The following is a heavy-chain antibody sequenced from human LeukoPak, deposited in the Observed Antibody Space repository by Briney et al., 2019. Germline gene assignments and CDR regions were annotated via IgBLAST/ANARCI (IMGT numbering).Heavy chain of an antibody. Sequence: KASETLSLTCTVSGGSISSYYWSWIRQPPGKGLEWIGYIYYSGSTNYNPSLKSRVTISVDTSKNQFSLKLSSVTAADTAVYYCARGGDILTGYYHQLDYWGQGTLVTVSS. D-gene: IGHD3-9*01. V-gene: IGHV4-59*01. J-gene: IGHJ4*02. CDR1: GGSISSYY. CDR3: ARGGDILTGYYHQLDY. CDR2: IYYSGST.